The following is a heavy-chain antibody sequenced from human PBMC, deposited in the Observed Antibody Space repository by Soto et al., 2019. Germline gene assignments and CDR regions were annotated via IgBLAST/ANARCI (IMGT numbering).Heavy chain of an antibody. J-gene: IGHJ4*02. CDR1: GFTFSFYG. Sequence: QVQVEESGGGVVQAGRSLRLSCAASGFTFSFYGMHWVRQAPGKGLEWVAVMWSDGSNKYYADSVKGRFTISRDNSKNTRYLQMNSVRAEDTAVYYCARDGDSSGHYSQFDYWGQGTLVTVPS. CDR2: MWSDGSNK. V-gene: IGHV3-33*01. D-gene: IGHD3-22*01. CDR3: ARDGDSSGHYSQFDY.